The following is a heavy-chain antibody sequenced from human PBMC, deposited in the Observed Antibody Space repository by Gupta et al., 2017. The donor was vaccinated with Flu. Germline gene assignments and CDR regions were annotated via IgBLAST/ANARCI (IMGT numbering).Heavy chain of an antibody. Sequence: EVQLVESGGGLVKPGGSLRLSCAASGFTFSNAWMSWVRQAPGKGLEWVGRIKSKTDGGTTDYAAPVKGRFTISRDDSKNTLYLQMNSLKTEDTAVYYCTTPSYSSGWHYFDYWGQGTLVTVSS. CDR1: GFTFSNAW. V-gene: IGHV3-15*01. D-gene: IGHD6-19*01. J-gene: IGHJ4*02. CDR2: IKSKTDGGTT. CDR3: TTPSYSSGWHYFDY.